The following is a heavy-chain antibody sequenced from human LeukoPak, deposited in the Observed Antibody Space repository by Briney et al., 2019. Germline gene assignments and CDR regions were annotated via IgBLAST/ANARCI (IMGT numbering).Heavy chain of an antibody. Sequence: SETLSLTCAVYGGSFSGYYWSWIRQPPGKGLEWIGEINHSGSTNYNPSLKSRVTISVDTTKNQFSLKPSSVTAADSTVYYCARGPRGGERLSPRPQDKAHQYYYYGMDVWGQGTTVTVSS. J-gene: IGHJ6*02. D-gene: IGHD3-10*01. CDR2: INHSGST. CDR1: GGSFSGYY. CDR3: ARGPRGGERLSPRPQDKAHQYYYYGMDV. V-gene: IGHV4-34*01.